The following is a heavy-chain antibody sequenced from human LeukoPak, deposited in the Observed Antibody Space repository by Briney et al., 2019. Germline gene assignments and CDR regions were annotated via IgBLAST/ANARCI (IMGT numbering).Heavy chain of an antibody. CDR2: IIPILGIA. V-gene: IGHV1-69*04. D-gene: IGHD6-13*01. J-gene: IGHJ6*02. CDR3: AKDIAAAGFYYGMDV. CDR1: GGTFGSYA. Sequence: SVKVSCKASGGTFGSYAISWVRQAPGQGLEWMGGIIPILGIANYAQKFQGRVTITADKSTSTAYMELSSLRSEDTAVYYCAKDIAAAGFYYGMDVWGQGTTVTVSS.